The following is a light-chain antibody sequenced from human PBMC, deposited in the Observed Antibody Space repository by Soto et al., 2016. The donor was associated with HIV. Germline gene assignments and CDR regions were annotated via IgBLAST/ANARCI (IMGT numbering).Light chain of an antibody. CDR1: SSEVI. CDR3: NSRDSSGNHVV. CDR2: GKN. Sequence: SGLTQALLCLWPWDRQSGSHAKETSSEVIMQAWYQQKPGQAPVLVIYGKNKRPSGIPDRFSGSNSGDTGSLTITGAQAEDEADYYCNSRDSSGNHVVFGGGTKLIVL. J-gene: IGLJ3*02. V-gene: IGLV3-19*01.